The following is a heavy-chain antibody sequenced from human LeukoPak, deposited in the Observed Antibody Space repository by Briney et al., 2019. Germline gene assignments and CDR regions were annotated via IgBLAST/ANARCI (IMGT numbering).Heavy chain of an antibody. CDR3: AKSIDFTGYSSWDY. D-gene: IGHD3-9*01. CDR1: GFTFSSYG. V-gene: IGHV3-23*01. Sequence: PGGTPRLSCAASGFTFSSYGMSWVRQAPGKGLEWVSGISGSGIRTFSADSVKGRFTISRDNSKNTLYLQIHSLRAEDTAVYYCAKSIDFTGYSSWDYWGRGTLVTVSS. J-gene: IGHJ4*02. CDR2: ISGSGIRT.